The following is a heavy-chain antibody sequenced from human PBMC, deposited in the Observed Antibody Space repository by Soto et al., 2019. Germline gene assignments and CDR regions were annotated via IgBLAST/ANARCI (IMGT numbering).Heavy chain of an antibody. D-gene: IGHD1-1*01. CDR3: ARGSVDGTPGVYYYYGMDV. CDR1: GYSFTSYW. Sequence: GESLKISCKGSGYSFTSYWIGWARQMPGXXXXWMGIIYPGDSDTRYSPSFQGXXTIXXXXXXXXAYLQXSSLKASDTAMYYCARGSVDGTPGVYYYYGMDVWGQGTTVTVSS. V-gene: IGHV5-51*01. J-gene: IGHJ6*02. CDR2: IYPGDSDT.